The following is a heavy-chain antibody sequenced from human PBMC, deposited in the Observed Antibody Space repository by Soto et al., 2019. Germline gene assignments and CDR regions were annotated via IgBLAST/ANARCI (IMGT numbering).Heavy chain of an antibody. CDR1: GGSISSYY. J-gene: IGHJ5*02. V-gene: IGHV4-59*01. CDR2: IYYSGST. D-gene: IGHD2-15*01. CDR3: ARGGVVAAHPLNWFDP. Sequence: QVQLQESGPGLVKPSETLSLTCTVSGGSISSYYWSWIRQPPGKGLEWIGYIYYSGSTNYNPSLKSRVTISVDTSKNPFSLKLSSVTAADTAVYYCARGGVVAAHPLNWFDPWGQGTLVTVSS.